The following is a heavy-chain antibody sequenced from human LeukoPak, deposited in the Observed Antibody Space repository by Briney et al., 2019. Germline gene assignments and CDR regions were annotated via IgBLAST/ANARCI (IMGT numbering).Heavy chain of an antibody. D-gene: IGHD2-2*01. J-gene: IGHJ6*02. CDR3: ARDICSSTSCYVERGWYYYYGMDV. CDR2: IIPIFGKA. Sequence: SVKVSCKASGGTFSNYAINWVRQAPGQGLEWMGGIIPIFGKANYAQKFQGRVTITADESTSTAYMELSSLRSEDTAVYYCARDICSSTSCYVERGWYYYYGMDVWGQGTTVTVSS. V-gene: IGHV1-69*13. CDR1: GGTFSNYA.